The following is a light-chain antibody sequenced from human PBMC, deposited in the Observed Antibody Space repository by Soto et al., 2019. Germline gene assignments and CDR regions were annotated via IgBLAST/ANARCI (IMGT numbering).Light chain of an antibody. CDR2: GAF. J-gene: IGKJ5*01. CDR1: LDINRW. V-gene: IGKV1-12*01. CDR3: KQGDSYPIT. Sequence: DIQMTQSPSSVSVSVGDRVTITCRASLDINRWLAWYQVRPGKPPKLLIAGAFVLQSGVPSRFSGSGYGTDCALPIDNLQPEDFATYYCKQGDSYPITFGQGTLLEI.